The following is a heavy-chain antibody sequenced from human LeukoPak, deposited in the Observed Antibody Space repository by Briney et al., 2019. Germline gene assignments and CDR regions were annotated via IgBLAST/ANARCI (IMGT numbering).Heavy chain of an antibody. CDR2: IYYSGST. Sequence: SETLSLTCTVSGGSISSYYWSWIRQPPGKGLEWIGYIYYSGSTNYNPSLKSQVTISVDTSKNQFSLKPSSVTPADTAVYYCSRISGWRQWLVLHYYYYLDVWGKGTGVTVSS. CDR1: GGSISSYY. J-gene: IGHJ6*03. D-gene: IGHD6-19*01. V-gene: IGHV4-59*12. CDR3: SRISGWRQWLVLHYYYYLDV.